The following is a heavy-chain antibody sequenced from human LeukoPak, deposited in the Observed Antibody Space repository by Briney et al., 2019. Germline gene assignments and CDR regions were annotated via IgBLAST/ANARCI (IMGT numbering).Heavy chain of an antibody. D-gene: IGHD6-13*01. CDR2: INPNSGGT. Sequence: GASVKVSCKASGYTFIGHYIHWVRQAPGQGLEWMGWINPNSGGTNYAQKFQGWVTMTRDTSISTAYMELSRLRSDDTAVYYCARDEGIAAFRFDPWGQGTLVTVSS. V-gene: IGHV1-2*04. J-gene: IGHJ5*02. CDR1: GYTFIGHY. CDR3: ARDEGIAAFRFDP.